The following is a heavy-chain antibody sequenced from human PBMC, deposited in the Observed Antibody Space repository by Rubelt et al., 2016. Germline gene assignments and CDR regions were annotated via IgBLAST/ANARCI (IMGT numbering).Heavy chain of an antibody. Sequence: EVRLLESGGGLVEPGGSLRLSCAASGFTVSSNYMSWVRQAPGKGLEWVSVIYSGGSTYYADSVKGRFTISRDNSKNTLYLQMNSLRAEDTAVYFCAKSQTSSFYYYAMDGWGQGTTVTVSS. J-gene: IGHJ6*02. CDR1: GFTVSSNY. V-gene: IGHV3-53*01. D-gene: IGHD2-2*01. CDR3: AKSQTSSFYYYAMDG. CDR2: IYSGGST.